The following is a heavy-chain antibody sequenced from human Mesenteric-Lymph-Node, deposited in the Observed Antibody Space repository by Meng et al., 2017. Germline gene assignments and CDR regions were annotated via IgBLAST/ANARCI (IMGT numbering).Heavy chain of an antibody. V-gene: IGHV3-23*01. J-gene: IGHJ4*02. D-gene: IGHD1-1*01. CDR1: GFTFSSYA. CDR2: ISGSAGIT. CDR3: AKGTITPPGTGWGYYCDY. Sequence: GESLKISCAASGFTFSSYAMSWVRQAPGKGLEWVSHISGSAGITQYTDSVKGRFTISRDNSNNMLYLHMNSLRAEDTAVYYCAKGTITPPGTGWGYYCDYWGRGTLVTVSS.